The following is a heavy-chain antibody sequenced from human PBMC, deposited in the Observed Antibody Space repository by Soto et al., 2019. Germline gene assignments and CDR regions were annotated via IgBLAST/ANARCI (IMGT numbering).Heavy chain of an antibody. V-gene: IGHV5-51*01. CDR3: ARRGGYYDCWSGYYFDP. J-gene: IGHJ5*02. Sequence: GESLKISCKGSGYSFTSYWIGWVRQMPGKGLEWRGIIYPGDSDTRYSPSFQGQVTISADKSISTAYLQWSSLKASDTAMYYWARRGGYYDCWSGYYFDPWGQGTXVTVSS. CDR1: GYSFTSYW. D-gene: IGHD3-3*01. CDR2: IYPGDSDT.